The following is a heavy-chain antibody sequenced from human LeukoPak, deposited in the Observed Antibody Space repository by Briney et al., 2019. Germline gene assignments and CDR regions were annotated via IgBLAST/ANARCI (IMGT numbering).Heavy chain of an antibody. CDR2: INHSGST. D-gene: IGHD6-13*01. V-gene: IGHV4-34*01. Sequence: SETLSLTCAVYGGSFSGYYWSWLRQPPGKGLEWIGEINHSGSTNYNPSLKSRVTISVDTSKNQFSLKLSSVTAADTAVYYCARGRSIAAAGTNAFDIWGQGTMVTVSS. J-gene: IGHJ3*02. CDR3: ARGRSIAAAGTNAFDI. CDR1: GGSFSGYY.